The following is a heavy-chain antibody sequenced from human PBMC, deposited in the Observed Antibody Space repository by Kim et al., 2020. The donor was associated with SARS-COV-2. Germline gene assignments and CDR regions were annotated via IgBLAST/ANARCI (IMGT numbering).Heavy chain of an antibody. CDR1: GFTFTSSA. CDR2: IVVGSGNT. Sequence: SVKVSCKASGFTFTSSAVQWVRQARGQRLEWIGWIVVGSGNTNYAQKFQERVTITRDMSTSTAYMELSSLRSEDTAVYYCAAVKAYCGGDCYSDAFDIWGQGTMVTVSS. J-gene: IGHJ3*02. CDR3: AAVKAYCGGDCYSDAFDI. V-gene: IGHV1-58*01. D-gene: IGHD2-21*02.